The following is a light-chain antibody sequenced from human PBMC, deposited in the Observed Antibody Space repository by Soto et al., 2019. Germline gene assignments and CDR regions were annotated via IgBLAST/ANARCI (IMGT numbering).Light chain of an antibody. CDR1: NSDVGAYSY. Sequence: QSALTQPASVSGSPGQSITISCTGANSDVGAYSYVSWYQQYPGKAPKLLIYDVGARPSGISDRFSGSKSGNTASLTISGLQAADEADYYCSLYTSENTYVFGNGTKVTVL. CDR2: DVG. V-gene: IGLV2-14*03. J-gene: IGLJ1*01. CDR3: SLYTSENTYV.